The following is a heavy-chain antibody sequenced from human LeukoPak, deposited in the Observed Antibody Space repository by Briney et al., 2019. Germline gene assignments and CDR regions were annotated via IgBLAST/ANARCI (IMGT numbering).Heavy chain of an antibody. J-gene: IGHJ4*02. CDR1: GFTFSSYA. V-gene: IGHV3-23*01. CDR2: ISGSGVST. CDR3: AQPEDYLGD. Sequence: GGSLRLSGAASGFTFSSYAISWVRQAPGKGLEWVSAISGSGVSTYYADSVKGRFTISRDNSKNTLYLQMNSPRAEDTAVYYCAQPEDYLGDWGQGTLVTVSS.